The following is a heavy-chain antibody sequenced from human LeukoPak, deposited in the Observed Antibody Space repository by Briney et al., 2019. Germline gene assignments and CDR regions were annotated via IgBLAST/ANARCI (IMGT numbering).Heavy chain of an antibody. Sequence: GGSLRLSCAASGFTFSSYGMHWVRQAPGKGVEGVAFIRYEGSNKYYADSVKGRFTISRDNSKKTVYLKMNRQRAEDTAVYYCAKERYNWNDKGFDHWGQGTLVTVSS. D-gene: IGHD1-20*01. J-gene: IGHJ5*02. CDR3: AKERYNWNDKGFDH. CDR2: IRYEGSNK. CDR1: GFTFSSYG. V-gene: IGHV3-30*02.